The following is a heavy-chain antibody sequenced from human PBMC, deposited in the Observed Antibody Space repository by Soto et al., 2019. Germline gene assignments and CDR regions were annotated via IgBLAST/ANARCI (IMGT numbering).Heavy chain of an antibody. Sequence: QVQLVQSGAEVKKPGSSVKVSCKASGGTFSNYAISWVRQAPGQGLEWMGGIIPIFGTTNYAQRFQGRVTITAAESTGTAYMELSSLRSEDTAVYYCARVSSSWYKDYFDYWGQGTLVTVSS. D-gene: IGHD6-13*01. V-gene: IGHV1-69*12. CDR1: GGTFSNYA. CDR2: IIPIFGTT. CDR3: ARVSSSWYKDYFDY. J-gene: IGHJ4*02.